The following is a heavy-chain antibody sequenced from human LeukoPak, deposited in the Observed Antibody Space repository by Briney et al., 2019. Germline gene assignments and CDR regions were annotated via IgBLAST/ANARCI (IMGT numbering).Heavy chain of an antibody. CDR1: GFTFSNSW. CDR3: AKVIGLAPDY. J-gene: IGHJ4*02. D-gene: IGHD6-25*01. V-gene: IGHV3-23*01. CDR2: ISGSGGST. Sequence: PGGSLRLSCAASGFTFSNSWMSWVRQAPGKGLEWVSAISGSGGSTYYADSVKGRFTISRDNSKNTLYLQMNSLRAEDTAVYYCAKVIGLAPDYWGQGTLVTVSS.